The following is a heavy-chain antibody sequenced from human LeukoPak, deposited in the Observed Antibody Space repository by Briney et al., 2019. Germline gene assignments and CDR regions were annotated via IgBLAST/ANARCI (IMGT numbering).Heavy chain of an antibody. CDR3: ARADCSGGSCYFGLPYYFDY. J-gene: IGHJ4*02. D-gene: IGHD2-15*01. CDR2: INHNSGGT. Sequence: ASVKVSCKASGYTFTGYYMHWVRQAPGQGLEWMGWINHNSGGTNYAQKFQGWVTMTRETSISTAYMERSRLRSDDTAVYYCARADCSGGSCYFGLPYYFDYWGQGTLVTVSS. CDR1: GYTFTGYY. V-gene: IGHV1-2*04.